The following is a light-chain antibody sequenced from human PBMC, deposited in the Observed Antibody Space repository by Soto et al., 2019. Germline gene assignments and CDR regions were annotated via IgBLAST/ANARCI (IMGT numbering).Light chain of an antibody. CDR2: EVT. Sequence: QSALTQPPSASGSPGQSVAISCTGTSSDVGGYNYVSWYQQYPGKAPKLIMYEVTKRPSGVPDRFSGSKSGNTASLTVSGLQAEDEADYYCCSYVGSNNYVFGTGNKVTVL. J-gene: IGLJ1*01. CDR3: CSYVGSNNYV. CDR1: SSDVGGYNY. V-gene: IGLV2-8*01.